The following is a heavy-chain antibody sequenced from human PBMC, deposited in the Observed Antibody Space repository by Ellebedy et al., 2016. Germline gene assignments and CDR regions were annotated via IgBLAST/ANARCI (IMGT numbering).Heavy chain of an antibody. CDR3: VKGGYSGYDYPDY. CDR1: GFTFSSYA. V-gene: IGHV3-64D*06. CDR2: ISSNGGST. D-gene: IGHD5-12*01. J-gene: IGHJ4*02. Sequence: GESLKISXSASGFTFSSYAMHWVRQAPGKELEYVSAISSNGGSTYYADSVKGRFTISRDNSKNTLYLQMSSLRAEDTAVYYCVKGGYSGYDYPDYWGQGTLVTVSS.